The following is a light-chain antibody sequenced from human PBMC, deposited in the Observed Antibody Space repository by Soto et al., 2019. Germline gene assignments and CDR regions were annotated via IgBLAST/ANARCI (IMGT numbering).Light chain of an antibody. V-gene: IGKV3-20*01. Sequence: EIVLTQSPGTLSLSPGERATLSCKTSQSVADNELGWYQQKPGQSPRLLIYGISSRATGIPDRFSGSGSGTYFTLTISILEPEDFAVYYCQQYDSLITFGGGTRVEI. CDR2: GIS. CDR1: QSVADNE. J-gene: IGKJ4*01. CDR3: QQYDSLIT.